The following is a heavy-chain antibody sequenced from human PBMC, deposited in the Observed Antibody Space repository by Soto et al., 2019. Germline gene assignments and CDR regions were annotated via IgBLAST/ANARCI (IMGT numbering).Heavy chain of an antibody. CDR2: IYYSGST. Sequence: SETLSLTCTVSGGSISSGGYYWSWIRQHPGKGLEWIGYIYYSGSTYYNPSLKSRVTISVDTSKNQFSLKLSSVTAADTAVYYCARVCTYDFWSGYFWWFDPWGQGTLVTVAS. V-gene: IGHV4-31*03. CDR1: GGSISSGGYY. CDR3: ARVCTYDFWSGYFWWFDP. D-gene: IGHD3-3*01. J-gene: IGHJ5*02.